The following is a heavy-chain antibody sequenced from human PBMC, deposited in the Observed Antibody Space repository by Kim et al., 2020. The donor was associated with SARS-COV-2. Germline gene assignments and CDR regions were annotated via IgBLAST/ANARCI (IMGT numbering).Heavy chain of an antibody. Sequence: SETLSLTCAVSGGSISTYYWTWIRQSPGKGLEWIGNIYYSGSTAYNPSLKSRVTISLDTSNNRFSLRLRSVTAADTAIYYCVREDKYFFGPGNSSYYFYFGGQGTVVTVPS. CDR1: GGSISTYY. V-gene: IGHV4-59*01. J-gene: IGHJ4*02. D-gene: IGHD3-10*01. CDR3: VREDKYFFGPGNSSYYFYF. CDR2: IYYSGST.